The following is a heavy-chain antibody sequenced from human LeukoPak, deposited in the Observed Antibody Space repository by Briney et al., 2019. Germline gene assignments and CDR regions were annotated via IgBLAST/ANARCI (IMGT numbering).Heavy chain of an antibody. V-gene: IGHV4-59*01. J-gene: IGHJ4*02. CDR1: GGSISSYY. D-gene: IGHD3-9*01. CDR2: IYYSGST. CDR3: ARGLRYFDWLSPSFDY. Sequence: SETLSLTCTVSGGSISSYYWSWIRQPPGKGLEWIGYIYYSGSTNYNPSLKSRVTISVDTSKNQFSLKLSSVTAADTAVYYCARGLRYFDWLSPSFDYWGQGTLVTVSS.